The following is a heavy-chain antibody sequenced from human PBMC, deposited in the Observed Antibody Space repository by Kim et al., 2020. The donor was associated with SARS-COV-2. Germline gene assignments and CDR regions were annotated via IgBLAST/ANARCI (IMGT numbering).Heavy chain of an antibody. Sequence: LSLTCAASGFTFSSYSMNWVRQAPGKGLEWVSSISSSSSYIYYADSVKGRFTISRDNAKNSLYLQMNSLRAEDTAVYYCARDLDGYNSYYFDYWGQGTLVTVSS. V-gene: IGHV3-21*01. CDR2: ISSSSSYI. D-gene: IGHD5-12*01. CDR1: GFTFSSYS. CDR3: ARDLDGYNSYYFDY. J-gene: IGHJ4*02.